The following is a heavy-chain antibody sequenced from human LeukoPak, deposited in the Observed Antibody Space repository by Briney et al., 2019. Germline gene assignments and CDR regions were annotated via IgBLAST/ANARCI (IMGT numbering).Heavy chain of an antibody. CDR2: IHHTGST. D-gene: IGHD3-22*01. CDR1: GYSISSGYY. J-gene: IGHJ4*02. CDR3: ARAHGWLEGWIDY. Sequence: SETLSLTCNVSGYSISSGYYWGWIRQPPGKGLEWIGNIHHTGSTYYNPSLKSRVTISVDTSKNQFSLKLSSVTAADTAVYYCARAHGWLEGWIDYWGQGTLVTVSS. V-gene: IGHV4-38-2*02.